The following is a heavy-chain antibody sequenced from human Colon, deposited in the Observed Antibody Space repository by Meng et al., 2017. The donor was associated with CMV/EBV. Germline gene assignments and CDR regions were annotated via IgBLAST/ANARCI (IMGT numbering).Heavy chain of an antibody. CDR1: GFNFRSSA. V-gene: IGHV3-23*01. J-gene: IGHJ5*02. Sequence: GESLKISCAASGFNFRSSAMSWVRQAPGKGLEWVSGISGGGTSTYYADSVKGRFTISRDNAKNSVYLQMNSLRAEDTAVYYCARVPSSAWYVGVWFDPWGQGTLVTVSS. CDR2: ISGGGTST. D-gene: IGHD6-19*01. CDR3: ARVPSSAWYVGVWFDP.